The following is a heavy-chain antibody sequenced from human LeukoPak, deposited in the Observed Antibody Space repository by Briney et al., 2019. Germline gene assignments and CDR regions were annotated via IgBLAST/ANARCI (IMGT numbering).Heavy chain of an antibody. Sequence: SETLSLTCTVSGGSISSSTYYWGWIRQPPGKGLEWIGSIYYSGSTYYNPSLKSRVTISVDTSKNQFSLKLSSVTAADTAVYYCARAFQLGSYSSSFDYWGQGTLVTVSS. J-gene: IGHJ4*02. D-gene: IGHD6-13*01. CDR1: GGSISSSTYY. V-gene: IGHV4-39*01. CDR3: ARAFQLGSYSSSFDY. CDR2: IYYSGST.